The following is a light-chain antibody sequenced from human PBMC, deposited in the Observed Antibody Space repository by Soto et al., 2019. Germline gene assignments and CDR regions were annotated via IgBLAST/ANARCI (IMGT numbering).Light chain of an antibody. V-gene: IGKV3-15*01. CDR2: DAS. CDR1: QSVNSN. Sequence: EIVLTQSPGTLSVSPGDTATLSCRANQSVNSNLAWYQQKRGQPPRLLLSDASTKAAGIAARFSGAGAGTDFTLTISSLQAEDFAVYYCQQYNNWPPLTFGGGTKVEIK. J-gene: IGKJ4*01. CDR3: QQYNNWPPLT.